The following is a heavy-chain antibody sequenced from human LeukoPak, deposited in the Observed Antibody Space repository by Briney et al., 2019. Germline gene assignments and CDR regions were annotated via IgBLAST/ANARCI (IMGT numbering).Heavy chain of an antibody. CDR2: IYYSGST. CDR1: GGSISSYY. Sequence: SETLSLTCTVSGGSISSYYWSWIRQPPGKGLEWIGYIYYSGSTNYNPSLKSRVTISVDTSKNQFSLKLSSVTAADTAVYYCARGELRPHYFDYWGQGTLVTVSS. V-gene: IGHV4-59*01. D-gene: IGHD1-7*01. J-gene: IGHJ4*02. CDR3: ARGELRPHYFDY.